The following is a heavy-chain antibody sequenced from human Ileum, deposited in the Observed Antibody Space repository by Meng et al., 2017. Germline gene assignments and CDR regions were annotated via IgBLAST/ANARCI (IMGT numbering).Heavy chain of an antibody. J-gene: IGHJ4*02. D-gene: IGHD1-26*01. CDR3: TRERSWSDFGYFDD. CDR2: VYYNGVT. V-gene: IGHV4-61*01. Sequence: QESLRDSGPGLVVPSGTLSLTCTSSGESVLSSFCYWSWIRQSAGKGLEWIGYVYYNGVTNYNPSLRSRITTSIDTSKNQFSLKLSSVTAADTALYYCTRERSWSDFGYFDDWGRGTLVTVSS. CDR1: GESVLSSFCY.